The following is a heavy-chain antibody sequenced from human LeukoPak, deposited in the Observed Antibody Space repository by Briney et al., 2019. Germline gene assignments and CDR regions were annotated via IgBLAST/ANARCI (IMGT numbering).Heavy chain of an antibody. CDR1: GFTFSSYA. CDR2: ISYDGGNK. V-gene: IGHV3-30*04. J-gene: IGHJ3*02. D-gene: IGHD2-21*02. CDR3: ARDRGGDYAFDI. Sequence: PGRSLRLSCAASGFTFSSYAMHWVRQAPGKGLEGVAVISYDGGNKYYADSVKGRFTISRDNSKNTLYLQMNSLRAEDTAVYYCARDRGGDYAFDIWGQGTMVTVSS.